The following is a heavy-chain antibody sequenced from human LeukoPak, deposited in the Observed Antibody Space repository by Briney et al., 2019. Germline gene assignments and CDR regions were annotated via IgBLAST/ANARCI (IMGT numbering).Heavy chain of an antibody. D-gene: IGHD2-15*01. CDR1: GGSISSYY. Sequence: SETLSLTCTVSGGSISSYYWSWVRQPAGKGLEWIGRIYTSGRTNYTPSLKIPVTISVYTSKNQFSLKLRSVTAADTAVYYCARDSTYCSGGSCQRRYYYYGMDVWGQGTTVTVSS. CDR2: IYTSGRT. J-gene: IGHJ6*02. CDR3: ARDSTYCSGGSCQRRYYYYGMDV. V-gene: IGHV4-4*07.